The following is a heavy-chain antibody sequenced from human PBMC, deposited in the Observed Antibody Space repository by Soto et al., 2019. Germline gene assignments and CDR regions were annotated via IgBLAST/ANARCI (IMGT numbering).Heavy chain of an antibody. V-gene: IGHV4-4*07. J-gene: IGHJ6*02. CDR2: IYTSGST. Sequence: SETLSLTCTVSGGTISGYYWSWIRQPPGKGLEWIGCIYTSGSTNYNPSLKSRDTMSADTSKNQFSLKLSSVTAADTAVYYGARCGDYDYSYYYAMDVWGQGTTVTVSS. CDR1: GGTISGYY. CDR3: ARCGDYDYSYYYAMDV. D-gene: IGHD4-17*01.